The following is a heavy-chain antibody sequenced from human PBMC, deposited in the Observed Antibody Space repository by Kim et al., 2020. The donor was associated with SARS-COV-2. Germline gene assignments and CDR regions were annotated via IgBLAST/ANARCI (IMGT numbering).Heavy chain of an antibody. CDR3: AREYYYGSGSDY. Sequence: GGSLRLSCAASGFTFSSYEMNWVRQAPGKGLEWDSYISSSGSTIYYADSVKGRFTISRDNAKNSLYLQMNSLRAEDTAVYYCAREYYYGSGSDYWGQGTLVTVSS. D-gene: IGHD3-10*01. J-gene: IGHJ4*02. V-gene: IGHV3-48*03. CDR2: ISSSGSTI. CDR1: GFTFSSYE.